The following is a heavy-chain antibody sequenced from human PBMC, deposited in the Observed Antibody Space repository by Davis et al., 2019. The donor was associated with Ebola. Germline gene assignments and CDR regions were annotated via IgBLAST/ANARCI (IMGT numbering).Heavy chain of an antibody. Sequence: AASVKVSCKASGFILTNYAIHWVRQAPGQRLEWMGWVHGGNGNTKYSQRFQGRVTMTTDTSTGTAYMELRSLRSDDTAVYFCARTSIVGTTTTASDIWGQGTKVTVSS. CDR3: ARTSIVGTTTTASDI. CDR2: VHGGNGNT. J-gene: IGHJ3*02. V-gene: IGHV1-3*01. D-gene: IGHD1-26*01. CDR1: GFILTNYA.